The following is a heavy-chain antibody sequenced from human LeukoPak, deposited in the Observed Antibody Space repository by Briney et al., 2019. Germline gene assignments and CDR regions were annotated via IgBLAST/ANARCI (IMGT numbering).Heavy chain of an antibody. J-gene: IGHJ4*02. CDR2: IYPGDSDT. CDR1: GYSFNNYW. D-gene: IGHD1-7*01. Sequence: GESLKISCKGSGYSFNNYWVGWVRQMPGKGLEWMGIIYPGDSDTRYSPSFQGQVTISADRSTSTAYLQWTGLKASDTAMYYCARGGTLDYWGQGTLVTVSS. CDR3: ARGGTLDY. V-gene: IGHV5-51*01.